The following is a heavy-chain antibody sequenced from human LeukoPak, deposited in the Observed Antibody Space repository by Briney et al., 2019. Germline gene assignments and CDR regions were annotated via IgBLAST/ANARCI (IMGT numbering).Heavy chain of an antibody. Sequence: GSSVKVPCKASGGTFSSYEISWVRQAPGQGLEWMGGIIPMFGTAKYAQKFQGRVTITADKSTSTAYMELSSLRSEDTAVYYCARALRGGDYYGSGSPPGYWGQGTLVTVSS. D-gene: IGHD3-10*01. J-gene: IGHJ4*02. CDR3: ARALRGGDYYGSGSPPGY. CDR2: IIPMFGTA. V-gene: IGHV1-69*06. CDR1: GGTFSSYE.